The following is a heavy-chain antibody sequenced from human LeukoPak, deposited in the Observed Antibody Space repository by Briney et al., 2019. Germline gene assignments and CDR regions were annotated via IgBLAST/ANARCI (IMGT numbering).Heavy chain of an antibody. V-gene: IGHV3-20*01. Sequence: PGGSLRLSCAASGFTFADYGMSWVRQGPGRGLEWVSGINWNGENIDYADSVKGRFTISRDNAKNSLYLQMNSLRAEDTAFYHCARDDSFDIWGQGTMVTVSS. CDR2: INWNGENI. J-gene: IGHJ3*02. CDR3: ARDDSFDI. D-gene: IGHD2-15*01. CDR1: GFTFADYG.